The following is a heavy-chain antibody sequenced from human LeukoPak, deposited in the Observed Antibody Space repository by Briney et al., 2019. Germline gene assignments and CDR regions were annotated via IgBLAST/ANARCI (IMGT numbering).Heavy chain of an antibody. D-gene: IGHD3-16*01. CDR2: IYYSGST. Sequence: SETLSLTCTVSGGSISGSSYYWGWLRQPPGKGLEWIGTIYYSGSTYYNPSLKSRVTISVDTSKNQFSLKLSSVTAADTAVYYCARLDSIHLITYWGQGTLVTVSS. J-gene: IGHJ4*02. CDR3: ARLDSIHLITY. CDR1: GGSISGSSYY. V-gene: IGHV4-39*01.